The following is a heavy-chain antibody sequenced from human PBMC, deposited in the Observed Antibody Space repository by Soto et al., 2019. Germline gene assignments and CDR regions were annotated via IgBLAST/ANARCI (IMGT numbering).Heavy chain of an antibody. Sequence: PSETLSLTCAVYGGSFSRYYWSWIRQPPGKGLEWIGEINHSGSTNYNPSLKSRVTISVDTSKNQFSLKLSSVTAADTAVYYCARGRAYYYDSSGYYAYWGQGTLVTVSS. CDR3: ARGRAYYYDSSGYYAY. D-gene: IGHD3-22*01. CDR1: GGSFSRYY. CDR2: INHSGST. J-gene: IGHJ4*02. V-gene: IGHV4-34*01.